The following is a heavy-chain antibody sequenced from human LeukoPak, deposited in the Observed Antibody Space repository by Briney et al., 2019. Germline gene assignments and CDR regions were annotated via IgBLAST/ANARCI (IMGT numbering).Heavy chain of an antibody. D-gene: IGHD5-24*01. Sequence: GASVKVSCKASGYTFTDYYMHWVRQAPAQGLAWMGWINPKSGGTNYAQKFQGRVTMTRDTSISTAYMELSRLRSDDTAVFYCARDLAFGEMVTNRGAFDIWGQGTMVTVSS. J-gene: IGHJ3*02. CDR1: GYTFTDYY. CDR2: INPKSGGT. CDR3: ARDLAFGEMVTNRGAFDI. V-gene: IGHV1-2*02.